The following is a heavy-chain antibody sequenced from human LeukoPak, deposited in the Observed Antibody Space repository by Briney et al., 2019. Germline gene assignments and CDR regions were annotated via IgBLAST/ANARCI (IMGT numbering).Heavy chain of an antibody. D-gene: IGHD2-21*01. CDR2: INWNGNTI. V-gene: IGHV3-20*04. CDR1: GFIFDDYD. CDR3: ARDWMLFHRPDY. J-gene: IGHJ4*02. Sequence: GGSLRLSCAASGFIFDDYDMNWVRQAPGKGLEWVSHINWNGNTIGYGDSVKGRFTISRDNAKNSLFLQMNSLRAEDTAMYYCARDWMLFHRPDYWGQGTLVTVSS.